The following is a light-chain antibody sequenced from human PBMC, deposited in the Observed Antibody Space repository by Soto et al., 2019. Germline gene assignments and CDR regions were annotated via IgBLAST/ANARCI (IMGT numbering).Light chain of an antibody. CDR2: DAS. CDR3: QQYNNYSGLT. Sequence: DIQMPQSTSTLPAPVRDRVTITCRDSQSITRWLAWYQQKPGEAPKLLIYDASGWASGVPSRFSGSGSGTEFTLTISSLQSDDFATYYCQQYNNYSGLTFGGGTKVDIK. CDR1: QSITRW. J-gene: IGKJ4*01. V-gene: IGKV1-5*01.